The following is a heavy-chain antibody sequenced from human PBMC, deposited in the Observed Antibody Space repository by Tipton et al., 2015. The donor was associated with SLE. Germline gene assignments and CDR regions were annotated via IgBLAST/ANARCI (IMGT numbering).Heavy chain of an antibody. D-gene: IGHD7-27*01. CDR2: ISYGGGT. J-gene: IGHJ6*03. CDR1: GGSISSNY. Sequence: TLSLTCSVSGGSISSNYWIWIRQPPGKGLEWIGYISYGGGTNYNPSLKSRVTISVDTAKKQFSLKLTSVTAADTAVYYCAARTGDVLYYYYMDVWGKGTTVTVSS. CDR3: AARTGDVLYYYYMDV. V-gene: IGHV4-59*08.